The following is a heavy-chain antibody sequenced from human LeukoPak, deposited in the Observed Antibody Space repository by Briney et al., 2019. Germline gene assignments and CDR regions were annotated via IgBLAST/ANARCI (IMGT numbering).Heavy chain of an antibody. V-gene: IGHV1-69*13. D-gene: IGHD6-13*01. CDR1: GGTFSSYA. CDR3: ARDLYRDSSSTSHFEDY. CDR2: MIPIFGTA. Sequence: SVKVSCKASGGTFSSYAISWVRQAPGQGLEWMGGMIPIFGTANYAQKFQGRVTITADESTSTAYMELSSLRSEDTAVYYCARDLYRDSSSTSHFEDYWGQGTLVTVSS. J-gene: IGHJ4*02.